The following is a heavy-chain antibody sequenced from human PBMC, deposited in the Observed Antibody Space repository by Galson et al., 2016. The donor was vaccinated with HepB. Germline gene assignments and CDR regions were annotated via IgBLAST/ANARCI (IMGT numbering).Heavy chain of an antibody. CDR3: ASTPMYHYDDSGYIQS. V-gene: IGHV3-30*14. J-gene: IGHJ4*02. D-gene: IGHD3-22*01. CDR2: TSYDGNSK. CDR1: GFTFRTYL. Sequence: SLRLSCAASGFTFRTYLMHWVRQAPGRGLERVALTSYDGNSKYFADSVKGRFTISRDNSKNTLFLQMDSLRPGDTAVYYCASTPMYHYDDSGYIQSWGQGSLVTVSS.